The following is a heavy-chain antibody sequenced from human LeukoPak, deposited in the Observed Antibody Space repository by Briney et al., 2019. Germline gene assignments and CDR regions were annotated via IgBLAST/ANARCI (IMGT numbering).Heavy chain of an antibody. D-gene: IGHD3-9*01. CDR3: ARDSGWLLFDY. V-gene: IGHV4-59*01. CDR1: GGSISSYY. CDR2: IYYSGST. Sequence: SEALSLTCTVSGGSISSYYWSWIQQPPGKGLEWIGYIYYSGSTNYNPSLKSRVTISVDTSKNQFSLKLSSVTAADTAVYYCARDSGWLLFDYWGQGTLVTVSS. J-gene: IGHJ4*02.